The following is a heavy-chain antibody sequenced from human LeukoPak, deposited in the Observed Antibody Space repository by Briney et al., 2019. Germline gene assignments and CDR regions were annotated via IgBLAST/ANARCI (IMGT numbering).Heavy chain of an antibody. Sequence: GGSLRLPCAASGFTFSSYGMHWVRQAPGKGLEWVSKISSSGSSIYYEDSVKGRFTISRDNAKNSLYLQMNSLRDEETAVYYCARRYSSSWFKPFDLWGQGTMVTVSS. V-gene: IGHV3-48*02. J-gene: IGHJ3*01. CDR2: ISSSGSSI. D-gene: IGHD6-13*01. CDR3: ARRYSSSWFKPFDL. CDR1: GFTFSSYG.